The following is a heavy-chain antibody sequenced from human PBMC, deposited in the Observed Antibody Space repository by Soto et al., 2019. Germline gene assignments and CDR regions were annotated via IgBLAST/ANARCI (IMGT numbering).Heavy chain of an antibody. CDR2: IYWDDDK. CDR3: AHISLVDTAMVLIGHFDY. D-gene: IGHD5-18*01. CDR1: GFSLSTSGVG. J-gene: IGHJ4*02. V-gene: IGHV2-5*02. Sequence: SGPTLVNPTQTLTLTCTFSGFSLSTSGVGVGWIRQPPGKALEWLALIYWDDDKRYSPSLKSRLTITKDTSKNQVVLTMTNMDPVDTATYYCAHISLVDTAMVLIGHFDYWGQGTLVTVSS.